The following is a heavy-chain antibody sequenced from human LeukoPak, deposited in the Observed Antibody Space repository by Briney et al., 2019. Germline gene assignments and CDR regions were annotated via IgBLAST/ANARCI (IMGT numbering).Heavy chain of an antibody. V-gene: IGHV3-9*01. CDR3: ARATYSVFAFDI. J-gene: IGHJ3*02. CDR1: GFIFDDYA. D-gene: IGHD2-15*01. Sequence: GGSLRLSCAASGFIFDDYAMHWVRQAPGKGLEWVSGISWNSDIIGYADSVKGRFTISRDNAKNSLSLQMNSLRDEDTALYYCARATYSVFAFDIWGQGTMVSVS. CDR2: ISWNSDII.